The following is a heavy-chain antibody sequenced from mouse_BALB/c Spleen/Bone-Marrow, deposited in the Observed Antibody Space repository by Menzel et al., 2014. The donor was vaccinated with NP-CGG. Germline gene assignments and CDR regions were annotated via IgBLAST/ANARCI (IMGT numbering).Heavy chain of an antibody. D-gene: IGHD1-1*01. CDR1: GYTFTSYW. CDR2: INPSTDYT. J-gene: IGHJ3*01. V-gene: IGHV1-7*01. CDR3: ARRAYGGSYGFAY. Sequence: VKVVDSGAELAKPGASLKMSCKASGYTFTSYWMHWVKQRPGQGLEWIGYINPSTDYTEYNQKFKDKATLTADKSSSTAFMQLSSLTSEDSAVYYCARRAYGGSYGFAYWGQGTLVTVSA.